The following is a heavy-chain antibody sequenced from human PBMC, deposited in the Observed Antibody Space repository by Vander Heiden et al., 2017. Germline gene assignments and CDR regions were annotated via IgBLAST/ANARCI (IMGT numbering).Heavy chain of an antibody. CDR2: INPNSGGK. J-gene: IGHJ5*02. V-gene: IGHV1-2*02. CDR3: ALGEDWFDP. CDR1: GYTFTRYY. Sequence: QVQLVQSGAEVKKPGASVKVSCKASGYTFTRYYMHWVRQAPGQGLEWMGWINPNSGGKNYAQKFQGRVTMTRDTSISTAYMELGRLRADDTAVYYCALGEDWFDPWGQGTLVTVSS.